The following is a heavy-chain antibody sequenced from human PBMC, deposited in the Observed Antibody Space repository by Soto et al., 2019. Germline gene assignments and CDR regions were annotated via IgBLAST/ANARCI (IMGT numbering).Heavy chain of an antibody. Sequence: PSETLSLTCTFSGVSISSGYYYWSWIRQPPGKGLEWIGYIYYSGSTYYNPSLKSRVTISVDTSKNQFSLKLSSVTAADTAVYYCARERPDGSRLDPWGQGTLVTVSS. J-gene: IGHJ5*02. CDR1: GVSISSGYYY. CDR3: ARERPDGSRLDP. V-gene: IGHV4-30-4*01. CDR2: IYYSGST. D-gene: IGHD6-13*01.